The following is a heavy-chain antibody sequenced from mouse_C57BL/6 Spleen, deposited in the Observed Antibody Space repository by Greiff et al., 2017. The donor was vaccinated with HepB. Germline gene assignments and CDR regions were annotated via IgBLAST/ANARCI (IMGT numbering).Heavy chain of an antibody. V-gene: IGHV1-26*01. Sequence: EVQLQQSGPELVKPGASVKISCKASGYTFTDYYMNWVKQSHGKSLEWIGDINPNNGGTSYNQKFKGKATLTVDKSSSTAYMELRSLTSEDSAVYYCARGGAYDYHFDYWGQGTTLTVSS. CDR3: ARGGAYDYHFDY. CDR1: GYTFTDYY. D-gene: IGHD2-4*01. J-gene: IGHJ2*01. CDR2: INPNNGGT.